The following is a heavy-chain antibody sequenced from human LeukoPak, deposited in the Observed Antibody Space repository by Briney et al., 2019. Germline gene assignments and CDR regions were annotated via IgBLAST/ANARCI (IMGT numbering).Heavy chain of an antibody. CDR2: IIPIFGTA. CDR3: ARETIHYDILTGYSS. J-gene: IGHJ5*02. D-gene: IGHD3-9*01. Sequence: ASVKVSCKASGGTFSSYAISWVRQAPGQGLEWMGGIIPIFGTATYAQKFQGRVTITTDESTSTAYMELSSLRSEDTAVYYCARETIHYDILTGYSSWGQGTLVTVSS. V-gene: IGHV1-69*05. CDR1: GGTFSSYA.